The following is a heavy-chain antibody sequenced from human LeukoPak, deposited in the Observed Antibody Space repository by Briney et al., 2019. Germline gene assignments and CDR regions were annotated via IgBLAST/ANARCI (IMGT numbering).Heavy chain of an antibody. D-gene: IGHD3-10*01. CDR2: INSGDGGT. CDR1: GYTFTSYY. CDR3: AREWGPGSSWYFDF. J-gene: IGHJ4*02. Sequence: GASVKVSCKASGYTFTSYYMHWVRQAPGQGLEWMGAINSGDGGTTLPQKFQGRVTLTRDTSTSTLCMELSSLRSEDTAIYYCAREWGPGSSWYFDFWGQGTLVTVSS. V-gene: IGHV1-46*01.